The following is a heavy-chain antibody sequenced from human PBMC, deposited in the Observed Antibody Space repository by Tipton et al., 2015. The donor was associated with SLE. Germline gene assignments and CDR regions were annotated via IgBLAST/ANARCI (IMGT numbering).Heavy chain of an antibody. D-gene: IGHD3-3*01. Sequence: TLSLTCRVSGDSINSKTYYWGWIRQPPGKGLEWIVILYDNAVTYYNPSLKSRVTMSLDTSKNQISLRLTSVTAADTAIYYCASVDYDFWTSYSHLCYWGHGVLVTV. CDR3: ASVDYDFWTSYSHLCY. J-gene: IGHJ4*01. CDR2: LYDNAVT. CDR1: GDSINSKTYY. V-gene: IGHV4-39*07.